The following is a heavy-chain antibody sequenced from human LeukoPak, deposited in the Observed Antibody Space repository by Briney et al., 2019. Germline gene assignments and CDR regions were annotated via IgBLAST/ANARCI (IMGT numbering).Heavy chain of an antibody. Sequence: GASVKVSCKASGYTFTSYAMHWVRQAPGQRLEWMGWINPSNGVTNFAQTFRGRVALTRDTSIDTVYMDLTSLKFDDTAVYYCARDRVGEAAPGVLDFWGQGTLVSVSS. CDR2: INPSNGVT. CDR3: ARDRVGEAAPGVLDF. V-gene: IGHV1-2*02. D-gene: IGHD2-8*01. CDR1: GYTFTSYA. J-gene: IGHJ4*02.